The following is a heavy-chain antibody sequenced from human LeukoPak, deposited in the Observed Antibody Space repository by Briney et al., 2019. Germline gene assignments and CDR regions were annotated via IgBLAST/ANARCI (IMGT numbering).Heavy chain of an antibody. CDR3: ASLGEYSSSSVGS. CDR2: IYPGDSDT. V-gene: IGHV5-51*01. D-gene: IGHD6-6*01. J-gene: IGHJ4*02. CDR1: GYSFTTNW. Sequence: GESLKISCKGSGYSFTTNWVGWVRQMPGKGLEWMGIIYPGDSDTRYSPSFQGQVTISADKSISTAYLQWSSLKASDTAMYYCASLGEYSSSSVGSWGQGTLVTVSS.